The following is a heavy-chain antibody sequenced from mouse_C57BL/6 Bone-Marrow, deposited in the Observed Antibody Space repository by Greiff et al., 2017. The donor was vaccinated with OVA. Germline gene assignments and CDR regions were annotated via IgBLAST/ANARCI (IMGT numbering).Heavy chain of an antibody. Sequence: VHVKQSGTVLARPGASVKMSCKTSGYTFTSYWMHWVKQRPGQGLEWIGAIYPGNSDTSYNQKFKGKAKLTAVTSASTAYMELSSLTNEDSAVYYCTRGGTPIYYGFAYWGQGTLVTVSA. J-gene: IGHJ3*01. CDR3: TRGGTPIYYGFAY. V-gene: IGHV1-5*01. CDR2: IYPGNSDT. CDR1: GYTFTSYW. D-gene: IGHD2-1*01.